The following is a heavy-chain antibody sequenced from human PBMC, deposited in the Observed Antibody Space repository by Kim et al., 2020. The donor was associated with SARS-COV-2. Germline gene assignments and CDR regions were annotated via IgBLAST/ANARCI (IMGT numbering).Heavy chain of an antibody. CDR3: VRGRGTYGSVVALEF. D-gene: IGHD2-15*01. J-gene: IGHJ1*01. V-gene: IGHV3-33*05. CDR2: ISYDGNYE. Sequence: GGSLRLSCAASGFSFSSYGMHWVRQAPGKGLEWVALISYDGNYEYCADSVKGRFTISRDNSKNTLYLQMNSLRAEDTAVYYCVRGRGTYGSVVALEFWG. CDR1: GFSFSSYG.